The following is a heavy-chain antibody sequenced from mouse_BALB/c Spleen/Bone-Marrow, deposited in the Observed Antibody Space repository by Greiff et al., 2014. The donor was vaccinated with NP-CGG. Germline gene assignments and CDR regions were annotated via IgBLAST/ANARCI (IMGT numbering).Heavy chain of an antibody. D-gene: IGHD3-3*01. CDR3: ARRANYWYFDV. CDR1: GYTFTSYD. CDR2: IYPGDGST. J-gene: IGHJ1*01. V-gene: IGHV1S56*01. Sequence: VQRVESGPELVKPGALVKISCKASGYTFTSYDINWVKQRPGQGLEWIGWIYPGDGSTKYNEKFKGKATLTADNSSSTAYMQLSSLTSENSAVYFCARRANYWYFDVWGAGTTVTVSS.